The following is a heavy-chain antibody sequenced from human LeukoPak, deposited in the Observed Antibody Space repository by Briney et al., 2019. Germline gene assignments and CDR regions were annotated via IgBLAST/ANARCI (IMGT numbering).Heavy chain of an antibody. Sequence: SETLSLTCTVSGASISSGSSYWSWIRQPAGNRPEWIGRIYYTGKTIYNPSLMSRVTISLDTSKNQFSLNLSSVSAADTAVYYCARANYGSGSYSPDYWGQGTLVTVSS. CDR3: ARANYGSGSYSPDY. CDR1: GASISSGSSY. V-gene: IGHV4-61*02. J-gene: IGHJ4*02. D-gene: IGHD3-10*01. CDR2: IYYTGKT.